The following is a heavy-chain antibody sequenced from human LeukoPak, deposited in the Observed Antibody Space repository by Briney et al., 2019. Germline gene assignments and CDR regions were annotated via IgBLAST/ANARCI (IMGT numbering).Heavy chain of an antibody. Sequence: PSETPSLTCTVSGGSISSSSYYWGWIRQPPGKGLEWIGSIYYSGSTYYNPSLKSRVTISVDTSKNQFSLKLSSVTAADTAVYYCARLSKGGNSDYWGQGTLVTVSS. CDR2: IYYSGST. V-gene: IGHV4-39*01. J-gene: IGHJ4*02. CDR1: GGSISSSSYY. CDR3: ARLSKGGNSDY. D-gene: IGHD4-23*01.